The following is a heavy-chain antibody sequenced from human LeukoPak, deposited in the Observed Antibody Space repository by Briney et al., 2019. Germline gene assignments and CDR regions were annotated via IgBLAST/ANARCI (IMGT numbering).Heavy chain of an antibody. CDR2: IIPIFGTA. D-gene: IGHD2-2*02. V-gene: IGHV1-69*05. Sequence: SVKVSCKASGGTFSSYAISWVRQAPGQGLEWMGGIIPIFGTANYAQKFQGRVTITTDESTSTAYMGLSSLRSEDTAVYYCARDRYCSSTSCYTGLWAFDIWGQGTMVTVSS. CDR1: GGTFSSYA. CDR3: ARDRYCSSTSCYTGLWAFDI. J-gene: IGHJ3*02.